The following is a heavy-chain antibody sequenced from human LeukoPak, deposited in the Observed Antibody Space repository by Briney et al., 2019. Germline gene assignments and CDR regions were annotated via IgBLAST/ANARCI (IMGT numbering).Heavy chain of an antibody. CDR1: GFTISTNY. J-gene: IGHJ4*02. CDR3: AKTDGSIVVVITHDY. CDR2: IDSGGST. V-gene: IGHV3-53*01. Sequence: GGSLRLSCAASGFTISTNYMSWVRQAPGKGLEWVSVIDSGGSTYYADSVKGRFTISRDTSKNTLYLQMNSLRAEDTAVYYCAKTDGSIVVVITHDYWGQGTLVTVSS. D-gene: IGHD3-22*01.